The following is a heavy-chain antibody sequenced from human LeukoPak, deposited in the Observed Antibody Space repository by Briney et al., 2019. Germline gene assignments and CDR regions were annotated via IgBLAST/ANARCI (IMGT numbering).Heavy chain of an antibody. V-gene: IGHV4-4*07. CDR3: ARVARGWNYVDY. CDR1: GGSISTYY. D-gene: IGHD6-19*01. J-gene: IGHJ4*02. Sequence: SVTLSLTCTVFGGSISTYYWSWIRQPAGEGLEWIGRISTSGGTDYDPSLKSRVIMSVDTSKNQFSLKLNSVTAADTAVYYCARVARGWNYVDYWGQGTLVTVSS. CDR2: ISTSGGT.